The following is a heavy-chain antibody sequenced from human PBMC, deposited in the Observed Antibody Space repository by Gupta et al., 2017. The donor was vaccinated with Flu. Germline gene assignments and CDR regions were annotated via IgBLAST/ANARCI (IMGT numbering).Heavy chain of an antibody. CDR3: GKDERWNYKNFGMNV. CDR1: GFRLSNYG. CDR2: ILYDGSNQ. D-gene: IGHD1-7*01. Sequence: QEQVVESGGGVVQPGGSLRLSCAASGFRLSNYGIHWVRQAPGKGLEGVAVILYDGSNQYYADSEKSRFIISRDNSKKRLYLQMNRLTTEDKAVYYCGKDERWNYKNFGMNVWCPGTTVTVSS. V-gene: IGHV3-30*18. J-gene: IGHJ6*02.